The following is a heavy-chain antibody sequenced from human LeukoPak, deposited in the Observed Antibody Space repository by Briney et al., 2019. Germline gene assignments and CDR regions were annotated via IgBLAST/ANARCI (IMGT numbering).Heavy chain of an antibody. V-gene: IGHV1-18*01. Sequence: ASVKVSCKASGYAFTNYGISWVRQAPGQGLEWMGWISAYNGNTNYAQKLQGRVTMTTDTSTSTAYMELRSLRSDDTAVYYCARAVWALQQGYNYYSSREVWAKGPRSPSP. CDR1: GYAFTNYG. CDR2: ISAYNGNT. CDR3: ARAVWALQQGYNYYSSREV. J-gene: IGHJ6*03. D-gene: IGHD1-1*01.